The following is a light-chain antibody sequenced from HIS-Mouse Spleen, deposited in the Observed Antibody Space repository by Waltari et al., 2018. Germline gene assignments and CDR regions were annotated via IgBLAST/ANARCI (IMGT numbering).Light chain of an antibody. V-gene: IGLV3-10*01. CDR1: ALPKKY. Sequence: SYELTQPPSVSVSPGQTARITCSGDALPKKYAYWYQQKSGQAPVLVIHEDSKPPPGIPGRFSGSSSGTMATLTISGAQVEDEADYYCYSTDSSGNHRVFGGGTKLTVL. CDR3: YSTDSSGNHRV. J-gene: IGLJ2*01. CDR2: EDS.